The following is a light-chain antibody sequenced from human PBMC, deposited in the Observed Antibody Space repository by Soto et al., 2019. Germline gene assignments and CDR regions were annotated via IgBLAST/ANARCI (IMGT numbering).Light chain of an antibody. CDR2: VDF. J-gene: IGLJ2*01. V-gene: IGLV3-21*02. CDR1: HIGTKS. Sequence: SYELTQAPSESVAPVQTATITCWGDHIGTKSVHWYHHVPGRAPLLVVYVDFDRPSGIPERCSGSHSGNTATLTISRVAAGDEADYYCQVWDGDSAHPCFGGGTKLTVL. CDR3: QVWDGDSAHPC.